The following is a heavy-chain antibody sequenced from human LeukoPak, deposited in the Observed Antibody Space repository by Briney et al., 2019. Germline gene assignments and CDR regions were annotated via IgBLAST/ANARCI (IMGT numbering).Heavy chain of an antibody. D-gene: IGHD3-10*02. Sequence: GGSLRLSCAASRFTFSSYTMNWVRQAPGKGLEWVSYISSSGSTIYYADSVKGRFTISRDNAKNSLYLQMNSLRAEDTAVYYCAELGITMIGGVWGKGTTVTISS. V-gene: IGHV3-48*04. J-gene: IGHJ6*04. CDR3: AELGITMIGGV. CDR2: ISSSGSTI. CDR1: RFTFSSYT.